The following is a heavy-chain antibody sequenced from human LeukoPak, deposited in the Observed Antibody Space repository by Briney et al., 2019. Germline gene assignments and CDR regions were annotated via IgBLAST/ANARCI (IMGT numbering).Heavy chain of an antibody. CDR1: GFTFSTYW. V-gene: IGHV3-21*01. J-gene: IGHJ4*02. Sequence: GGSLRLSCAASGFTFSTYWMSWVRQAPGKGLEWVSSISSSSSYIYYADSVKGRFTISRDNAKNSLYLQMNSLRAEDTAVYYCAREDSSGWYPFDYWGQGTLVTVSS. CDR3: AREDSSGWYPFDY. D-gene: IGHD6-19*01. CDR2: ISSSSSYI.